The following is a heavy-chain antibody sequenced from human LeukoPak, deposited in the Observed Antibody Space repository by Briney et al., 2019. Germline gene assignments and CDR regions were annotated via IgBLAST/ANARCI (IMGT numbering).Heavy chain of an antibody. CDR1: GYTFTSYD. CDR3: ARSFRGVIHYFDY. J-gene: IGHJ4*02. CDR2: MNPNSGNT. V-gene: IGHV1-8*01. Sequence: ASVKVSCKASGYTFTSYDINWVRQATGQGLAWMGWMNPNSGNTGYAQKFEGRVNMITDTSTSTAYMELRSLRSDDTAVYYCARSFRGVIHYFDYWGQGTLVTVSS. D-gene: IGHD3-10*01.